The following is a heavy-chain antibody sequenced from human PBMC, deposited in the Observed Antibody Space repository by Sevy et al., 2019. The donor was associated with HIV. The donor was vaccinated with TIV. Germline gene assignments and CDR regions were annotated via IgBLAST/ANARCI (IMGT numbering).Heavy chain of an antibody. D-gene: IGHD1-26*01. CDR3: ARAPLISLDILGATSVFDS. CDR2: IYFTGST. CDR1: GGSTSLYY. V-gene: IGHV4-59*13. J-gene: IGHJ4*02. Sequence: SETLSLTCTVSGGSTSLYYWSWIRQPPGKGLEWIGYIYFTGSTDYNPSLKSRATISLDTSKNQFSLKLTSVTAADTAVYYCARAPLISLDILGATSVFDSWGQGTPVTVSS.